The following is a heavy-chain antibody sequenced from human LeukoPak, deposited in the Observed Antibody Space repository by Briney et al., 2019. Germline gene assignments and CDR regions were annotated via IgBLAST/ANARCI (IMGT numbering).Heavy chain of an antibody. Sequence: GESLKISCKGSGYSFNIFWIGWVRQMPGKGLEWVGIIYPGDSDTRYSPSFQGQVTISADMSISTAYLQWSSLKASDTAMYYCARRELTGYDAFDIWGQGTLVTVSS. CDR3: ARRELTGYDAFDI. CDR2: IYPGDSDT. V-gene: IGHV5-51*01. CDR1: GYSFNIFW. D-gene: IGHD1-26*01. J-gene: IGHJ3*02.